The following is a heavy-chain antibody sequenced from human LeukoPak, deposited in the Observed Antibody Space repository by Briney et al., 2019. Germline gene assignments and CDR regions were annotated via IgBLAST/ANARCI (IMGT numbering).Heavy chain of an antibody. CDR1: GGSTGSDY. CDR3: ARDLAAAGTSYFDY. CDR2: VYYSGVT. J-gene: IGHJ4*02. V-gene: IGHV4-59*01. D-gene: IGHD6-13*01. Sequence: SETLSLTCSVSGGSTGSDYWSWIRQPPGKGLEWIAYVYYSGVTSYNPSLKSRVAISIDTSKNQFSLKLSSVTAADTAVYYCARDLAAAGTSYFDYWGQGTLVTVSS.